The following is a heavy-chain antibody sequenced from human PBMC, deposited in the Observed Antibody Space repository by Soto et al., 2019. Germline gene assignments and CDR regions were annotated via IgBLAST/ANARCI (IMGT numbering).Heavy chain of an antibody. CDR2: ISAYNGNT. D-gene: IGHD3-9*01. Sequence: ASVKVSCKASGYTFTSYGISWVRQAPGQGLERMGWISAYNGNTNYAQKLQGRVTMTTDTSTSTAYMELRSLRSDDTAVYYCARGGLSVTGYLDYYYYMDVWGKGTTVTVSS. CDR1: GYTFTSYG. J-gene: IGHJ6*03. V-gene: IGHV1-18*01. CDR3: ARGGLSVTGYLDYYYYMDV.